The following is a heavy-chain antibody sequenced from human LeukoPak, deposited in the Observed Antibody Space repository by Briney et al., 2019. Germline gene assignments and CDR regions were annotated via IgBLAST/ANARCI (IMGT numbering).Heavy chain of an antibody. Sequence: SETLSLTYTVSGGSISSSRYYWGWIRQPPGKGLEWIASISYSGSSYYNPSLKSRVTISVDTSKNQVSLQLSSVTAADTAVYYCVRDDYGDYTRRFDPWGQGTLVTVSS. CDR1: GGSISSSRYY. J-gene: IGHJ5*02. CDR3: VRDDYGDYTRRFDP. D-gene: IGHD4-17*01. V-gene: IGHV4-39*07. CDR2: ISYSGSS.